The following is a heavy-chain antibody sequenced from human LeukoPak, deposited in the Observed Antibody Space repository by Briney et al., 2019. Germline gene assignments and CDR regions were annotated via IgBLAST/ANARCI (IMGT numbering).Heavy chain of an antibody. J-gene: IGHJ2*01. Sequence: SQTLSLTCAISGDSVSSNSAAWNCIRQSPSRGLECLGRTFYRSKWYNDYAISVKSRIIIKPDTSKNQFSLQLNSVTPEDTAVYYCARARRLGTPHFDLWGRGTLVTVSS. CDR1: GDSVSSNSAA. D-gene: IGHD7-27*01. V-gene: IGHV6-1*01. CDR2: TFYRSKWYN. CDR3: ARARRLGTPHFDL.